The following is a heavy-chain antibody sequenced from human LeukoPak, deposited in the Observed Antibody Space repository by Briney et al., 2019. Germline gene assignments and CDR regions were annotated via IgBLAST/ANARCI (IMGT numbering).Heavy chain of an antibody. J-gene: IGHJ4*02. CDR1: GFGVHTFA. Sequence: GGSLRLSCAVSGFGVHTFAMSWVRQAPGKGLEWLAPITKYDGRLYYADSVRGRFTISRDTSQNELYLQMNSLRVDDSAIYYCAKDHSADGWPTFEYWGRGTLVTVSS. CDR2: ITKYDGRL. D-gene: IGHD5-24*01. V-gene: IGHV3-23*01. CDR3: AKDHSADGWPTFEY.